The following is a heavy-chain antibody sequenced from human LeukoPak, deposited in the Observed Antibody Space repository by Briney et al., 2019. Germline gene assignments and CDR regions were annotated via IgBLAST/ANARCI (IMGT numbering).Heavy chain of an antibody. V-gene: IGHV4-34*01. J-gene: IGHJ3*02. Sequence: SETLSLTCAVYGGSFIGYYWSWIRQPPGKGLEWIGEINHSGSTNYNPSLKSRVTISVDTSKNQFSLKLSSVTTADTAVYYCASPYSDYVWAFDIWGQGTMVTVSS. D-gene: IGHD4-11*01. CDR3: ASPYSDYVWAFDI. CDR2: INHSGST. CDR1: GGSFIGYY.